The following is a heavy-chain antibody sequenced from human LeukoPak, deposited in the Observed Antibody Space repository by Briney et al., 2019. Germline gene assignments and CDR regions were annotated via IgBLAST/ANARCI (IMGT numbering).Heavy chain of an antibody. V-gene: IGHV3-48*01. CDR1: GFSFSGYS. J-gene: IGHJ4*02. CDR2: INAGASLI. CDR3: ARDRKIPSD. Sequence: GGSLRLSCGASGFSFSGYSYSWVRQAPGKGLEWLSYINAGASLIYYADSVGGRFTISRDNSKNTLYLQMNSLKAEDTAVYYCARDRKIPSDWGQGTLVTVSS.